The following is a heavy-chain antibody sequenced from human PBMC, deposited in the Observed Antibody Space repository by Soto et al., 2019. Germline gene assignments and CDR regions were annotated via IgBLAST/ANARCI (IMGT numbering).Heavy chain of an antibody. CDR1: GGSVSSGSYY. J-gene: IGHJ3*02. CDR2: MSHSGGS. D-gene: IGHD1-1*01. Sequence: QVQLQQGGAGLLKPSETLSLTCAVYGGSVSSGSYYWSWFRQPPGKGLEWIGEMSHSGGSHFNPSLKSRVTISVDTSKNQSSLKMSSVTAPDTALYYCARVERETATTVVDAFDIWGPGTMVTVSS. CDR3: ARVERETATTVVDAFDI. V-gene: IGHV4-34*01.